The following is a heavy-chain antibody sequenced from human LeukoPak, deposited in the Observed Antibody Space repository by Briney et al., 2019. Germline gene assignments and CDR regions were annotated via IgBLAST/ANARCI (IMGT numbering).Heavy chain of an antibody. CDR2: IKYDGTER. CDR3: ARDGGYSADY. CDR1: GFTFSNYW. J-gene: IGHJ4*02. D-gene: IGHD2-15*01. V-gene: IGHV3-7*01. Sequence: GGSLRLSCAASGFTFSNYWMFWVRRAPGKGLEWVANIKYDGTERYYVDSVKGRFTISRDNAENSLYLQMNSLRAEDTAVYYCARDGGYSADYLGQGTLVTVSS.